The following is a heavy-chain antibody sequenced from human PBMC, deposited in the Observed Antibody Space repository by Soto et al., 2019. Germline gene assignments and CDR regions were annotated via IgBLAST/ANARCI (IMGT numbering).Heavy chain of an antibody. V-gene: IGHV4-59*01. CDR3: ARIGGFSGSSHFHS. Sequence: NPSETLSITCTVSGGSITNYYGAWIRQPPGKGLEWIGYIHSGGGTMYKSSLENRVTILVDTSKNQFSLNLRSVTAAGTAVYYCARIGGFSGSSHFHSWGQGRLVTVSS. CDR2: IHSGGGT. D-gene: IGHD1-26*01. J-gene: IGHJ4*02. CDR1: GGSITNYY.